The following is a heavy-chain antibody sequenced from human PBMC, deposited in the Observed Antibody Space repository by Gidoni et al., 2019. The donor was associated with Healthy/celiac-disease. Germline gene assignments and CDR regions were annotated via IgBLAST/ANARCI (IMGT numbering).Heavy chain of an antibody. CDR2: IRQDGSEK. V-gene: IGHV3-7*03. CDR3: ARGSGDYGYGMDV. Sequence: EVPLVESGGGLAQPGGSLRLSCAASGFTLSSYWMGWVRQAPGKGLEWVANIRQDGSEKYYVDSVKGRFTISRDNAKNSLYLQMNSLRAEDTAVYYCARGSGDYGYGMDVWGQGTTVTVSS. D-gene: IGHD4-17*01. CDR1: GFTLSSYW. J-gene: IGHJ6*02.